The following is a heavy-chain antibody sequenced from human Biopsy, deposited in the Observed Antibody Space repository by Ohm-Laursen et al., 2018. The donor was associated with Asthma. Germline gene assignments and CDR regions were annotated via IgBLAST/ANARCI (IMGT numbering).Heavy chain of an antibody. CDR1: GFTFSNYG. D-gene: IGHD2-8*01. CDR3: ARERAGVLGSYNGMDV. J-gene: IGHJ6*02. Sequence: SLRLSCAASGFTFSNYGMHWVRQVAGKGLDWVAVVTYDGISQYYAESVKGRFTISRDNSRNTLNLQMNSVRPDDTAVYFCARERAGVLGSYNGMDVWGPGTTVSVSS. V-gene: IGHV3-30*03. CDR2: VTYDGISQ.